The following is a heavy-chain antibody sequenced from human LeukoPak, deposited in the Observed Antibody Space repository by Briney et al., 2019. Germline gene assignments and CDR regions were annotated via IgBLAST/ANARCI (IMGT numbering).Heavy chain of an antibody. CDR1: GGSISSGGYY. V-gene: IGHV4-31*03. CDR2: IYYSGST. J-gene: IGHJ6*02. Sequence: PSETLSLTCTVSGGSISSGGYYWSWIRQHPGKGLEWIGYIYYSGSTYYNPSLKSRVTISVDTSKNQFSLKLSSVTAADTAVYYCARDQLYGSSSGGYGMDVWGQGTTVTVSS. CDR3: ARDQLYGSSSGGYGMDV. D-gene: IGHD6-6*01.